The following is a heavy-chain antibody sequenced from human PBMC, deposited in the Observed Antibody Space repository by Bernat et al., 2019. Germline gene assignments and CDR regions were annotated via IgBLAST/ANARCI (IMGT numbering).Heavy chain of an antibody. J-gene: IGHJ4*02. CDR3: ARGQDTAMVDFDY. D-gene: IGHD5-18*01. V-gene: IGHV3-30-3*01. CDR1: GSTFSSYA. Sequence: QVQLVESGGGVVQPGRSLRLSCAASGSTFSSYAMHWVRQAPGKGLEWVAVISYDGSNKYYADSVKGRFTISRDNSKNTLYLQMNSLRAEDTAVYYCARGQDTAMVDFDYWGQGTLVTVSS. CDR2: ISYDGSNK.